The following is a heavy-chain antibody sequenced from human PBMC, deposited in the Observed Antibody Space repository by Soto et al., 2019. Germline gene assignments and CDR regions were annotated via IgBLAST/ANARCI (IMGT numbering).Heavy chain of an antibody. V-gene: IGHV1-69*01. Sequence: QVQLVQSGAEVKKPGSSVKVSCKASGGTFSSYAISWVRQAPGQGLEWMGGIIPIFGTANYAQKFQGRVTITADESTSTAYMELSRLRSEDTAMYYCARVYYYGSGSYSPLRDWGQGTLVTVSS. CDR2: IIPIFGTA. D-gene: IGHD3-10*01. J-gene: IGHJ4*02. CDR1: GGTFSSYA. CDR3: ARVYYYGSGSYSPLRD.